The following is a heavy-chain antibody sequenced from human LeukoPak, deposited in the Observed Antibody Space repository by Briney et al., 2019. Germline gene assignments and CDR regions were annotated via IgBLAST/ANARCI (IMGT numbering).Heavy chain of an antibody. J-gene: IGHJ4*02. CDR2: ISSSGSYI. D-gene: IGHD1-26*01. Sequence: PGGSLRLSCAASGFTFSSYSMNWVRQAPGKGLEWVSSISSSGSYIYYADSMKGRFTISRDNAKNSLYLQMNSLRAEDTAVYYCSGSYISGRLAYWGQGTLVTVSS. V-gene: IGHV3-21*01. CDR3: SGSYISGRLAY. CDR1: GFTFSSYS.